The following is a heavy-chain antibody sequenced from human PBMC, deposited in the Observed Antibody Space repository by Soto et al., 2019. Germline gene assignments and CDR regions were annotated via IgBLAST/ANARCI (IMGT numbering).Heavy chain of an antibody. Sequence: EVQLLESGGGLVQPGESLRLSCEASGFTIRNYGMSWVRQAPGKGLEWVSGISGDGAITYYTDSVKGRFTISRDISKNALFLKMNSLRAGETAVYYCAKVDRYSTSHPLIWGRGTLVTVSS. J-gene: IGHJ4*02. V-gene: IGHV3-23*01. CDR2: ISGDGAIT. D-gene: IGHD6-13*01. CDR3: AKVDRYSTSHPLI. CDR1: GFTIRNYG.